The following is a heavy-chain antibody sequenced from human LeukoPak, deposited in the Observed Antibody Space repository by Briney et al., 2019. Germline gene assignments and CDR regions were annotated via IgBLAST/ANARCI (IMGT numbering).Heavy chain of an antibody. V-gene: IGHV3-49*04. Sequence: PGRSLRVSCSASGFSFDGYAMSWVGQAPVKGLEWVGFIRSKAYGAKTNYAASVQGRFSISRDDSRSTVHLQMDSLRTEDTAVYFCTRLNYYDSSSFYYGYSDYWGQGALVTVSS. CDR3: TRLNYYDSSSFYYGYSDY. J-gene: IGHJ4*02. CDR2: IRSKAYGAKT. D-gene: IGHD3-22*01. CDR1: GFSFDGYA.